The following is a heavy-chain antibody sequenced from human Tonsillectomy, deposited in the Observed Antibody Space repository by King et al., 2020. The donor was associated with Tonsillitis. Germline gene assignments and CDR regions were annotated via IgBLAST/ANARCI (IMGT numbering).Heavy chain of an antibody. D-gene: IGHD3-16*01. CDR2: IKSKTDGGTT. V-gene: IGHV3-15*01. Sequence: VQLVESGGGLVKPGGSLRLSCAASRFTFTNAWMSWVRQAPEKGLEWVGRIKSKTDGGTTDYAAPVKGRFTISRDDSKNTLYLQMNSLKTEDTAVYYCTTGSVIMITFGGVFRSRRCHYWGQGTLVTVSS. CDR1: RFTFTNAW. CDR3: TTGSVIMITFGGVFRSRRCHY. J-gene: IGHJ4*02.